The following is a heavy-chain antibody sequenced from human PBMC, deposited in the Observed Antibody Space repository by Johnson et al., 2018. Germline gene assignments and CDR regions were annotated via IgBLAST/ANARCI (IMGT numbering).Heavy chain of an antibody. J-gene: IGHJ3*02. CDR2: INHSGST. Sequence: QVQLQQWGAGLLKPSETLSLTCAVYGGSFSGYYWSWIRQPPGKGLEWIGEINHSGSTNYNPSLKSRVTISVDTSKNQFSLKLSSVTAAETAWYYCARIYCTNGVCYTPLDAFDICGQVTMVSVSS. V-gene: IGHV4-34*01. CDR3: ARIYCTNGVCYTPLDAFDI. CDR1: GGSFSGYY. D-gene: IGHD2-8*01.